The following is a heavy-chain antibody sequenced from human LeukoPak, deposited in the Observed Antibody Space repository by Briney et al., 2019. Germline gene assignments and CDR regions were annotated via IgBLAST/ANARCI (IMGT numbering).Heavy chain of an antibody. CDR1: GFPFSSYY. V-gene: IGHV3-23*01. Sequence: PGGSLRLLCGASGFPFSSYYMSWARQAPGKGREGGTGVSGSGGSILSANPEKGRSTISRETSKNTRSLQMNSLSAEDTAVYYCASPRVGYCRSITCYPFDYWGQGTLVTVSS. CDR2: VSGSGGSI. D-gene: IGHD2-2*01. J-gene: IGHJ4*02. CDR3: ASPRVGYCRSITCYPFDY.